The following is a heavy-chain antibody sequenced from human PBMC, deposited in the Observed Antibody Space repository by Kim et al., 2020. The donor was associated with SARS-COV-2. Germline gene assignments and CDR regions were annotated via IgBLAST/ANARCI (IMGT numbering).Heavy chain of an antibody. CDR3: AGGIVVVPAAIPYGMDV. D-gene: IGHD2-2*02. Sequence: VKGRFTISRDNSKNTLYLQMKSLRAEDTAVYYCAGGIVVVPAAIPYGMDVWGQGTTVTVSS. J-gene: IGHJ6*02. V-gene: IGHV3-30*03.